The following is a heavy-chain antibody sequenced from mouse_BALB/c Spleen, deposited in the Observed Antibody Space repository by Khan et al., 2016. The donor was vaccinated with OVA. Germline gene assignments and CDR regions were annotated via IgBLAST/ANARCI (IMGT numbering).Heavy chain of an antibody. V-gene: IGHV5-6*01. D-gene: IGHD2-5*01. J-gene: IGHJ2*01. CDR1: GFTFSSFG. CDR2: ISSGGSYT. CDR3: ARQYSNSFFEY. Sequence: EVELVESGGDLVKPGGSLKLSCAASGFTFSSFGMSWIRQTPDKRLAWVATISSGGSYTYYPDSVKGRFTISRDNAKNTLYLQMSSLKSEDTAMYYCARQYSNSFFEYWGQGTTLTVSS.